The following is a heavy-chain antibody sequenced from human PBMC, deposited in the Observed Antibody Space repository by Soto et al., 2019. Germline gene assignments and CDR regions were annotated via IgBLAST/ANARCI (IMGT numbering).Heavy chain of an antibody. D-gene: IGHD7-27*01. CDR2: NSGIGMST. CDR3: ARDPGDYFSWYFDL. V-gene: IGHV3-23*01. Sequence: EVQLLESGPAWGQPGGSLRLSCSASGFSFSTTGMHWVRQAPGKGLEWVSGNSGIGMSTYHGNSVKGRFTAARDHSRETFFLEMNNLRVDDTAVYYCARDPGDYFSWYFDLWGRGILVTVSS. J-gene: IGHJ2*01. CDR1: GFSFSTTG.